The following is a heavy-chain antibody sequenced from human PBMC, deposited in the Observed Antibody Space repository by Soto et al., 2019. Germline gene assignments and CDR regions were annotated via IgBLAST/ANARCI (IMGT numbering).Heavy chain of an antibody. Sequence: QITLKESGPTLVKPTQTLTLTCTFSGFSLSTSGLSVGWIRQPPGKSLEWLALIYWDDDKRYSPSLRGRLTSTKAASKNQVVLRLTNIDLVDSATYFRAAVCGDCISADCYHWFEPRGQGTQVTVSS. CDR3: AAVCGDCISADCYHWFEP. CDR1: GFSLSTSGLS. CDR2: IYWDDDK. V-gene: IGHV2-5*02. J-gene: IGHJ5*02. D-gene: IGHD2-21*02.